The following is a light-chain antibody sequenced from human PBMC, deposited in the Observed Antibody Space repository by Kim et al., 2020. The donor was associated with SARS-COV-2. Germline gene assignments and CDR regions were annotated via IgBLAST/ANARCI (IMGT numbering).Light chain of an antibody. CDR2: QDN. CDR1: KLRDTY. Sequence: SYELTQPTSVSVSPGQTANITCSGDKLRDTYVSWYQQRPGQSPVLIIHQDNKRPSGIPARVSGSNPGNTATLTISGTQATDEAEYYCLTWDKGTAVFGGGTQLTVL. V-gene: IGLV3-1*01. CDR3: LTWDKGTAV. J-gene: IGLJ3*02.